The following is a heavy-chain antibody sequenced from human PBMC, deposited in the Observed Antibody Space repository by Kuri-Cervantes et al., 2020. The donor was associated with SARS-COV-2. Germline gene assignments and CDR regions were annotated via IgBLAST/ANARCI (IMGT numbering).Heavy chain of an antibody. CDR2: LTNDGSDA. J-gene: IGHJ4*02. D-gene: IGHD4-11*01. CDR1: GFSFSRYW. Sequence: GGSLRLWCVASGFSFSRYWMHWVRQTPGKGLVWVSRLTNDGSDAIFADSVKGRFTISRDNAKNMLYLYMNSLRADDTAVYYCARDSMTTRDFDYWGQGTLVTVSS. CDR3: ARDSMTTRDFDY. V-gene: IGHV3-74*01.